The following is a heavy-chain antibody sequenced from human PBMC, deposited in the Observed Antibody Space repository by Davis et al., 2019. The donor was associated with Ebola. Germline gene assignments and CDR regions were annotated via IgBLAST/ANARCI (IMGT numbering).Heavy chain of an antibody. Sequence: GGSLRLSCKGSGYSFTSYWIGWVRQMPGKGLEWMGIIYPGDSDTRYSPSFQGQVTISADKSISTAYLQWSSLKASDTAMYYCARAGYNWNDAHLDYWGQGTLVTVSS. CDR2: IYPGDSDT. J-gene: IGHJ4*02. CDR3: ARAGYNWNDAHLDY. V-gene: IGHV5-51*01. CDR1: GYSFTSYW. D-gene: IGHD1-20*01.